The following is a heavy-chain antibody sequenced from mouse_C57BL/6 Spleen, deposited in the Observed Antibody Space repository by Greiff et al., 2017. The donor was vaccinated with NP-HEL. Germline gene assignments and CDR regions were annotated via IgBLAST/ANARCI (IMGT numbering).Heavy chain of an antibody. Sequence: EVQLQQSGPELVKPGASVKIPCKASGYTFTDYNMDWVKQSHGKSLEWIGDINPNNGGTIYNQKFKGKATLTVDKSSSTAYMELRSLTSEDTAVYYWARRRYDYYAMDYWGQGTSVTVSS. CDR2: INPNNGGT. CDR1: GYTFTDYN. J-gene: IGHJ4*01. V-gene: IGHV1-18*01. CDR3: ARRRYDYYAMDY.